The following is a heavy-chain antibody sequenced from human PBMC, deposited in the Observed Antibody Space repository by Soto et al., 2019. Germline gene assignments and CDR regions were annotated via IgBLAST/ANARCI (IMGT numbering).Heavy chain of an antibody. CDR1: GYIFSGHF. CDR3: ARDTRGTRGFDEMQI. Sequence: AAVNVSCKASGYIFSGHFIHWMLQAPGQGLEWMGCINPKNGDTHYAQRFQGRVTMTRDTSLNLVHMDLSGLRSDDAAVYYCARDTRGTRGFDEMQIWGQAISVTVSS. V-gene: IGHV1-2*02. J-gene: IGHJ6*01. CDR2: INPKNGDT. D-gene: IGHD2-2*01.